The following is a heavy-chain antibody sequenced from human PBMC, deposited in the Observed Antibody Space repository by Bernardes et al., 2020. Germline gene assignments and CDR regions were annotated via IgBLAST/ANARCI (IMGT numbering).Heavy chain of an antibody. V-gene: IGHV4-39*01. Sequence: SEPLSLTCTVSGGSISSSSYYWGWIRQPPGKGLEWIGSIYYSGSTYYNPSLKSRVTISVDTSKNQFSLKLSSVTAADTAVYYCARQRSGDNWFDPWGQGTLVTVSS. CDR3: ARQRSGDNWFDP. J-gene: IGHJ5*02. CDR1: GGSISSSSYY. CDR2: IYYSGST. D-gene: IGHD3-10*01.